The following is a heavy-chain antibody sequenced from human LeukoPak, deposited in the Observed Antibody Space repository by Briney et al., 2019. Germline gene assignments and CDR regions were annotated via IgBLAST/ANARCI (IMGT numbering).Heavy chain of an antibody. J-gene: IGHJ6*02. CDR2: IYYSGST. D-gene: IGHD3-10*01. CDR1: GDSISSYY. CDR3: AKGPYGSGGGVPDYYYYGMDV. Sequence: PSETLSLTCTVSGDSISSYYWSWIRQPPGKGLEWIGYIYYSGSTNYNPSLKSRVTISVDTSKNQFSLKLSSVTAADTAVYYCAKGPYGSGGGVPDYYYYGMDVWGQGTTVTVSS. V-gene: IGHV4-59*12.